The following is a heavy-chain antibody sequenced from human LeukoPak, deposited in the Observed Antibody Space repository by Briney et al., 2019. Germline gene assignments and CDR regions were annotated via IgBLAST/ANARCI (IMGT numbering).Heavy chain of an antibody. CDR2: ISTTGGST. V-gene: IGHV3-23*01. J-gene: IGHJ3*02. CDR3: AKDRHGDYGLGALDI. Sequence: GGSLRLSCAASGFTFTTYALSWVRQAPGKGLEWVSTISTTGGSTYYADSVKGRFTISRDNSKNTLYLQMSSLGAEDTALYYCAKDRHGDYGLGALDIWGQGTMVTVSS. CDR1: GFTFTTYA. D-gene: IGHD4-17*01.